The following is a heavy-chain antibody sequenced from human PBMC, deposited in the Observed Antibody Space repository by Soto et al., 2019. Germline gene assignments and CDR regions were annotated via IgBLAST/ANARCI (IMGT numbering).Heavy chain of an antibody. CDR1: GASISSGDYY. Sequence: QVQLQESGPGLVKPSQTLSLTCSVSGASISSGDYYWTWIRQSPGKGLEWIGYIHSSGSSYYNPALRSRVSISMDTSGNQFALQLISVIAADTAVYYCASTTTLVTRPSDIGLWGRGSLVSISS. J-gene: IGHJ2*01. V-gene: IGHV4-30-4*01. D-gene: IGHD6-13*01. CDR3: ASTTTLVTRPSDIGL. CDR2: IHSSGSS.